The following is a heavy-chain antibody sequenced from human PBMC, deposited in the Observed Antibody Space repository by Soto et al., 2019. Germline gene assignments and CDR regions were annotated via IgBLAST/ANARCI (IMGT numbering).Heavy chain of an antibody. V-gene: IGHV3-13*01. CDR3: ARGRASGVYYSDY. CDR1: GFTLSNYD. J-gene: IGHJ4*02. CDR2: ISTAGNT. D-gene: IGHD2-8*01. Sequence: GGALRLSCAASGFTLSNYDMHWVRQATGKGLEWFSTISTAGNTYSPGSVKGRFTISRENAKNSLYLQMNSLRVDDTAVYYCARGRASGVYYSDYWRQATLVSV.